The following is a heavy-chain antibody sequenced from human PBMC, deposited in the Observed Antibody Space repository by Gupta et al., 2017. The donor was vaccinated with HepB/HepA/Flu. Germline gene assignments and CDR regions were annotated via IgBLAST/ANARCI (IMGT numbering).Heavy chain of an antibody. CDR3: ARGKVGATLFFDY. D-gene: IGHD1-26*01. Sequence: QVQLVQSGAEVQKPGASVRVSCKASGYTFTNFALHWVRQAPGQSLEWMGWINAGTGNIKYSQKIQGRVTITRDTSASTAYMELSSLRSEDTAIYFCARGKVGATLFFDYWGQGTRVTVSS. V-gene: IGHV1-3*01. CDR1: GYTFTNFA. CDR2: INAGTGNI. J-gene: IGHJ4*02.